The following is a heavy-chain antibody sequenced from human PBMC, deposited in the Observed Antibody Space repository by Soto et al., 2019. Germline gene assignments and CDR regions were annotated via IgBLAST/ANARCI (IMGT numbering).Heavy chain of an antibody. Sequence: SETLSLTCTVSGGSISSSNYYWGWIRQPPGKGLEWIGSIFYSGYTYYNPSLKSRVTISVDTSNNQFSLKLNSVTAADTAVYYCARSGYCDDFYFDFWGQGALVT. CDR3: ARSGYCDDFYFDF. V-gene: IGHV4-39*01. D-gene: IGHD2-15*01. J-gene: IGHJ4*02. CDR2: IFYSGYT. CDR1: GGSISSSNYY.